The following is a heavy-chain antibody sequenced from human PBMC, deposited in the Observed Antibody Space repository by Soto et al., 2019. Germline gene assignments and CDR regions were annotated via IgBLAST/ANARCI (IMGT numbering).Heavy chain of an antibody. Sequence: SETLSLTCTVSGGSISSYYWSWIRQPPGKGLEWIGYIYYSGSTNYNPSLKSRVTISVDTSKNQFSLKLSSVTAADTAVYYCARVSDTAIGYNWFDPWGQGTLVTVSS. J-gene: IGHJ5*02. CDR3: ARVSDTAIGYNWFDP. CDR2: IYYSGST. V-gene: IGHV4-59*01. CDR1: GGSISSYY. D-gene: IGHD5-18*01.